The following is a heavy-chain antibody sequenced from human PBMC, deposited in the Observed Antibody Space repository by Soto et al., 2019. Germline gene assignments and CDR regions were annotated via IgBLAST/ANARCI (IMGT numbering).Heavy chain of an antibody. CDR1: GYTFTSYY. D-gene: IGHD6-19*01. CDR2: INPSGGST. J-gene: IGHJ4*02. Sequence: ASVKVSCKASGYTFTSYYMHWVRQAPGQGLEWMGLINPSGGSTSYAQKFQGRVTMTRDTSTSTVYMELSSLRSEDTAVYYCATAPEKEYSSGWYFDYWGQGTLVTVSS. CDR3: ATAPEKEYSSGWYFDY. V-gene: IGHV1-46*01.